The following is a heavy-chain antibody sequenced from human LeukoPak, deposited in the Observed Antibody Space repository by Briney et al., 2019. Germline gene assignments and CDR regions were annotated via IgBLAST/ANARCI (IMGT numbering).Heavy chain of an antibody. D-gene: IGHD1-14*01. CDR1: GFSLNTYS. CDR3: AKPARTDYADY. CDR2: ISGSGRNT. V-gene: IGHV3-23*01. J-gene: IGHJ4*02. Sequence: PGGSLRLSCAASGFSLNTYSMNWVRQAPGKGLEWVSAISGSGRNTYYADFVKGRFTISRDNSKNTLYLQMNSLRAEDTAVYYCAKPARTDYADYWGQGTLVTVSS.